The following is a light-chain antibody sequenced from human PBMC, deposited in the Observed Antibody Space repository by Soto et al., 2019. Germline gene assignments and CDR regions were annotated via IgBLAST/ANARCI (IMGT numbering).Light chain of an antibody. CDR1: SSDDGGYSF. J-gene: IGLJ1*01. Sequence: QSALTQPPSASGSPGQSVTISCTGTSSDDGGYSFVSWYQQHPGKAPKLMIYDVSNRPSGVSNLFSGSKSGNTAPLTISGLQAEDEADYYCTSYAGTYSFFYCFGTGTKVTVL. CDR2: DVS. CDR3: TSYAGTYSFFYC. V-gene: IGLV2-8*01.